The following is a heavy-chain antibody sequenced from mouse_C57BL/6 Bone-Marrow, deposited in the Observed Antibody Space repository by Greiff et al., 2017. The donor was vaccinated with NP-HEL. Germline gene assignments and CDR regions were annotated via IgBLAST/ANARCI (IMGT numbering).Heavy chain of an antibody. J-gene: IGHJ1*03. V-gene: IGHV5-6*02. CDR3: ARPSYYGNYGDWYFDV. CDR1: GFTFSSYG. D-gene: IGHD2-1*01. Sequence: EVKLVESGGDLVKPGGSLKLSCAASGFTFSSYGMSWVRQTPDKRLEWVATISSGGSYTYYPDSVKGRFTISRDNAKNTLYLQMSSLKSEDTAMYYCARPSYYGNYGDWYFDVWGTGTTVTVSS. CDR2: ISSGGSYT.